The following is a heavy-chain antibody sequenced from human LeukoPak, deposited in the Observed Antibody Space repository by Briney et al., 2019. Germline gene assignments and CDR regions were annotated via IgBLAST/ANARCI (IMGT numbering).Heavy chain of an antibody. Sequence: GGSLRLSCAASGFTFSNAWLNWVRQAPGKGLEWVGHIKSKIDGGTTDYAAPVKGRFTISRDDSKNILYLQMNSLKAEDTAVYYCMLVITMGWGQGTTVTVSS. CDR3: MLVITMG. CDR1: GFTFSNAW. J-gene: IGHJ6*02. CDR2: IKSKIDGGTT. V-gene: IGHV3-15*01. D-gene: IGHD3-10*01.